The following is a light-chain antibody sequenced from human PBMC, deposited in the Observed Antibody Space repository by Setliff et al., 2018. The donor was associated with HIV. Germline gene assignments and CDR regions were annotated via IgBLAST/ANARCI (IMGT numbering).Light chain of an antibody. CDR2: EVS. CDR3: CSYVGASIYV. V-gene: IGLV2-23*02. Sequence: QSALTQPASVSGSPGQSITISCTGTRSDVGTYNLVSWHQQHPGKVPKLTIYEVSKRPSGVSNRFSGSKSDNTASLTISGLQAEDEADYYCCSYVGASIYVFGTGTKVTVL. CDR1: RSDVGTYNL. J-gene: IGLJ1*01.